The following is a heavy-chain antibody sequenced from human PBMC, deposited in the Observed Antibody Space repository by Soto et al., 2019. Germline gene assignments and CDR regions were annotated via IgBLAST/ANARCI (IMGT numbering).Heavy chain of an antibody. Sequence: EVHLVESGGGLVKRGGSLTLSCAVSGFTFSSCTMNLVRQAPGKGMEWVSSISPSSGHIYYADSVKGRLTISRDNAKKALFLQMNSLRGEDTAVYYCSGCSGGACHKNYGMDVWGQGTTVTVSS. CDR1: GFTFSSCT. CDR3: SGCSGGACHKNYGMDV. V-gene: IGHV3-21*01. CDR2: ISPSSGHI. J-gene: IGHJ6*02. D-gene: IGHD2-15*01.